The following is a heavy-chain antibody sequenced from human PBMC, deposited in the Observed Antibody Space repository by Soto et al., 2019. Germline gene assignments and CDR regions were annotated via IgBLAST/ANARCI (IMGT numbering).Heavy chain of an antibody. V-gene: IGHV1-2*02. Sequence: WASVKVSCKASGYNFSDYYIHWVRQAPGQGLEWLGWVSPKSGGTNYAQKLKGRVTMTRDTSSNTVYIDLSGLKSDDTAAFYCAGEISAGGTMCWFETWGQGTLVTVSS. J-gene: IGHJ5*02. CDR1: GYNFSDYY. CDR2: VSPKSGGT. D-gene: IGHD2-15*01. CDR3: AGEISAGGTMCWFET.